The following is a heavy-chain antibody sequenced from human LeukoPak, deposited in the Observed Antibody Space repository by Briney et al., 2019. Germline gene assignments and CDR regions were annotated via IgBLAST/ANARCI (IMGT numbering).Heavy chain of an antibody. V-gene: IGHV3-33*08. J-gene: IGHJ4*02. CDR2: IWYDGSNK. Sequence: GGSLRLSCAASGYTFSSCGTHWVRQAPGKGLERVAVIWYDGSNKYYADSVKGRFTISRDNSKNTLYLQMNSLRAEDTAVYYCARDHSSSWFFDYWGQGTLVTVSS. CDR1: GYTFSSCG. D-gene: IGHD6-13*01. CDR3: ARDHSSSWFFDY.